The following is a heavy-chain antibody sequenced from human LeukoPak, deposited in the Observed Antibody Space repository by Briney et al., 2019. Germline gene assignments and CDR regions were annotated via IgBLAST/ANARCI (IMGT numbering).Heavy chain of an antibody. CDR2: ISSSGSTI. CDR1: GFTFSDYY. J-gene: IGHJ3*02. D-gene: IGHD6-13*01. V-gene: IGHV3-11*01. CDR3: AKDLSTAAAGLDAFDI. Sequence: GGSLRLSCAASGFTFSDYYMSWIRQAPGKGLEWVSYISSSGSTIYYADSVKGRFTISRDNAKNSLYLQMNSLRAEDTALYYCAKDLSTAAAGLDAFDIWGQGTMVTVSS.